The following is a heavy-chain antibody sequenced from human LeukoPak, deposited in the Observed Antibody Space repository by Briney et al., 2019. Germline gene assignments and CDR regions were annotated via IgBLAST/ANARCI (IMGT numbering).Heavy chain of an antibody. CDR1: GFTFGGHW. CDR2: TNSDGSSR. CDR3: ATPVPHGSDPSLYYYYMDV. D-gene: IGHD3-10*01. J-gene: IGHJ6*03. V-gene: IGHV3-74*01. Sequence: GGSLRLSCAVSGFTFGGHWMFWVRQAPGKGLEWVSRTNSDGSSRGYTDSVKGRFTVSRDNAKNTLYLQMNSLRAEDTAVYYCATPVPHGSDPSLYYYYMDVWGKGTTVTISS.